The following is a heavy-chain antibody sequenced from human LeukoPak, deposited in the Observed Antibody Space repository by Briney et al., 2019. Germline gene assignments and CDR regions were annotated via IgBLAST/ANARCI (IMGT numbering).Heavy chain of an antibody. CDR1: GFTFTSYD. D-gene: IGHD2/OR15-2a*01. CDR3: AKDLGDFYTPFDS. J-gene: IGHJ4*02. Sequence: GGSLRLSCAASGFTFTSYDMNWVRQAPGKGLEWVSGITSGGTTYNADSVKGRFTISRDNSKNTLYLQMNSLRAEDTAVYYCAKDLGDFYTPFDSWGQGTLVTVSS. CDR2: ITSGGTT. V-gene: IGHV3-23*01.